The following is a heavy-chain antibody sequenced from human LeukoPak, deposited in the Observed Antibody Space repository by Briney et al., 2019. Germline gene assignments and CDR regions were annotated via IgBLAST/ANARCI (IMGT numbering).Heavy chain of an antibody. CDR3: ARVGVPFYFDY. D-gene: IGHD3-10*01. CDR1: GGSISSYY. V-gene: IGHV4-59*01. Sequence: QPSETLSLTCTVSGGSISSYYWSWIRQPPGKGLEWIGYIYYSGSTNYNPSLKSRVTISVDTSKNQFSLKMSSVTAADTAVYYCARVGVPFYFDYWGQGTLVTVSS. J-gene: IGHJ4*02. CDR2: IYYSGST.